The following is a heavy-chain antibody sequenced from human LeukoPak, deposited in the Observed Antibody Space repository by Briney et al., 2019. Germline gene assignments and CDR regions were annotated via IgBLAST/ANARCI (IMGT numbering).Heavy chain of an antibody. D-gene: IGHD2-2*02. CDR1: GYSFTSNY. CDR2: IYHGSSGT. V-gene: IGHV5-51*01. J-gene: IGHJ6*02. Sequence: GASLKISCKASGYSFTSNYIGGVSHVPPEDLQWMGVIYHGSSGTTYNPSLQGQVTISADKSINPASMQLSSLNASDTAVYYCARVSGYRTTSRCHTYYYYGMDVWGQGTTVTVSS. CDR3: ARVSGYRTTSRCHTYYYYGMDV.